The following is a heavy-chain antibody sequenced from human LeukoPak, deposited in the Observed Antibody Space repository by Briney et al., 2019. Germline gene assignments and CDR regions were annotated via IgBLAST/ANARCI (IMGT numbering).Heavy chain of an antibody. CDR1: GFTVSSNY. V-gene: IGHV3-53*01. D-gene: IGHD3-9*01. CDR2: IYSGGST. Sequence: GGSLRLSCAASGFTVSSNYMSWVRQAPGKGLEWVSVIYSGGSTYYADSVKGRFTISRDNSKNTLYLQMNSLRAEDTAVYYCAKGHLDYDILTGSPVDYWGQGTLVTVSS. CDR3: AKGHLDYDILTGSPVDY. J-gene: IGHJ4*02.